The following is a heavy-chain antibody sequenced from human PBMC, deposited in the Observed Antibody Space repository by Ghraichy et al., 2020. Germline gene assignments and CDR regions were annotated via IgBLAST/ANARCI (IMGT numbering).Heavy chain of an antibody. V-gene: IGHV4-39*01. CDR1: GGSISSSRYY. CDR3: AIPPPSGSAAGKDNWFDP. D-gene: IGHD6-13*01. J-gene: IGHJ5*02. CDR2: IYYSGST. Sequence: SETLSLTCTVSGGSISSSRYYWGWIRQPPGKGLEWIGSIYYSGSTYYNPSLKSRLTISVDTSKNQFSLKLSSVTAADTAVYYCAIPPPSGSAAGKDNWFDPWGHGTLVTVTS.